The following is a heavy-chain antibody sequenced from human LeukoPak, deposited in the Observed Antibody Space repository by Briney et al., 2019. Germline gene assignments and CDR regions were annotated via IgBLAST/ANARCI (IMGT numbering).Heavy chain of an antibody. D-gene: IGHD6-6*01. CDR2: IYTTGTA. V-gene: IGHV4-4*07. CDR1: GGSIGPYY. J-gene: IGHJ3*02. CDR3: ARYHSSSSWMDSFEI. Sequence: LETLSLTCIISGGSIGPYYWSWIRQAAGKGPEWIGRIYTTGTADYNPSLKGRVFLSVDTSKNQFSLKVTSVTAADTAVYYCARYHSSSSWMDSFEIWGPGTKVTVSS.